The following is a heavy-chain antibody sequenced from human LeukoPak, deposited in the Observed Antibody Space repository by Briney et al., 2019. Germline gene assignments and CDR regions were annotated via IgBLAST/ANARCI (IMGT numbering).Heavy chain of an antibody. CDR2: IKNDGSDK. J-gene: IGHJ4*02. CDR3: VNLGYSD. V-gene: IGHV3-7*01. D-gene: IGHD5-12*01. CDR1: GFSFSAAW. Sequence: PGGSLRLSCEASGFSFSAAWMTWVRQAPGKGLEGVATIKNDGSDKYYVDSVKGRFTLSRDNAKNSVYLQMNSLRVEDTAVYYCVNLGYSDGGQGTLVTVSS.